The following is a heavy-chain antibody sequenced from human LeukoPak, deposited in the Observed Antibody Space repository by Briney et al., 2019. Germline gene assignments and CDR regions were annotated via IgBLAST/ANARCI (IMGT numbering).Heavy chain of an antibody. CDR2: INPNSGGT. CDR3: ARSYSGSYYGSDAFDI. Sequence: ASVKVSCKASGYTSTGYYMHWVRQAPGQGLEWMGWINPNSGGTNYAQKFQGRVTMTRDTSISTAYMELSRLRSDDTAVCYCARSYSGSYYGSDAFDIWGQGTMVTVSS. V-gene: IGHV1-2*02. D-gene: IGHD1-26*01. J-gene: IGHJ3*02. CDR1: GYTSTGYY.